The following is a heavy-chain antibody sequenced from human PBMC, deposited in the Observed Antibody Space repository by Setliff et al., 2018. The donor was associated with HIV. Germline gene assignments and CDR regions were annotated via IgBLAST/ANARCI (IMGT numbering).Heavy chain of an antibody. V-gene: IGHV5-51*01. D-gene: IGHD1-1*01. CDR1: GYSFTSYW. CDR2: IYPGDSET. Sequence: GESLKISCKGSGYSFTSYWIAWVRQMPGKGLEWMGIIYPGDSETRYSPSFQGQVTFSADKTVSTAYLQWSSLKPSDTAMYYCAREIRTIEGGALDIWGQGTLVTVSS. J-gene: IGHJ3*02. CDR3: AREIRTIEGGALDI.